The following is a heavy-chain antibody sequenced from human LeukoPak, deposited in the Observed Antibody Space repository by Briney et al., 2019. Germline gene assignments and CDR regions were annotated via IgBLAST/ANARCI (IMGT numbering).Heavy chain of an antibody. V-gene: IGHV4-34*01. CDR1: GGSFSGYY. J-gene: IGHJ4*02. Sequence: SETLSLTCAVSGGSFSGYYWNWIRQPPGKGLEWIGEINHSGGTNYNPSLKSRVTISVDTSKKQFSLKLSSVTAADTAVYYCARGVDYYGVWGQGTLVTVSS. CDR3: ARGVDYYGV. D-gene: IGHD3-10*01. CDR2: INHSGGT.